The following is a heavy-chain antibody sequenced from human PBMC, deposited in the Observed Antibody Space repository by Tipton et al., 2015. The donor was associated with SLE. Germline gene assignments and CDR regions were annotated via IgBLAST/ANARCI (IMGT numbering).Heavy chain of an antibody. D-gene: IGHD3-22*01. CDR3: ARDSSGGYNWFDP. CDR1: GGSISGYY. CDR2: IYYTGST. J-gene: IGHJ5*02. Sequence: TLSLTCSVSGGSISGYYWTWIRQPPGKGLEWIGYIYYTGSTNYNPSLKSRVIMSVDTSKNQFSLKLSSVTAADTAVYYCARDSSGGYNWFDPWGQGTLVTVSS. V-gene: IGHV4-59*01.